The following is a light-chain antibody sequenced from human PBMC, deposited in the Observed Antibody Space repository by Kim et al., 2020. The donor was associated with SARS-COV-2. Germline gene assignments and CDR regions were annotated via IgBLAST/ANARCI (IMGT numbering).Light chain of an antibody. CDR3: QAWDSSTGV. Sequence: SYELTQPPSVSVSPGQTASITCSGYKWGDKYACWYQQKPGQSPVLVIYQDSKRPSGIPERFSGSNSGNTATLTISGTQAMDEADYYCQAWDSSTGV. V-gene: IGLV3-1*01. J-gene: IGLJ3*02. CDR1: KWGDKY. CDR2: QDS.